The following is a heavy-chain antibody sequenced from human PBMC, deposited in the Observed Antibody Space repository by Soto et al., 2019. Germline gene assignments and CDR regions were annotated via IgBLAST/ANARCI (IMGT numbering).Heavy chain of an antibody. J-gene: IGHJ4*02. CDR2: ISDRGDTT. D-gene: IGHD1-1*01. CDR3: AKDRPGTTSFDY. CDR1: GFTISRDA. V-gene: IGHV3-23*01. Sequence: GGSLRLSCAASGFTISRDAMSWVRQAPGKGLEWVAAISDRGDTTHYADSVKGRFTISRDTSKNTLYLQMNSLRAEDTAVYYCAKDRPGTTSFDYWGRGTLVTVSS.